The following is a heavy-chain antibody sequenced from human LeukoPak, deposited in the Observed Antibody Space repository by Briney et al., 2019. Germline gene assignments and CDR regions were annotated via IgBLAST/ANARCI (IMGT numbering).Heavy chain of an antibody. CDR1: GYTLTSYY. J-gene: IGHJ4*02. D-gene: IGHD2-2*01. CDR3: ARIRYCGGISCYYIDY. V-gene: IGHV1-46*01. CDR2: INPSGGST. Sequence: ASVKVSCKASGYTLTSYYMHWVRQAPGQGLEWMGIINPSGGSTSYAQKFQGRVTMTRDMATSTDYMEVSRLRSDDTAFYYCARIRYCGGISCYYIDYWGQGTLVTVSA.